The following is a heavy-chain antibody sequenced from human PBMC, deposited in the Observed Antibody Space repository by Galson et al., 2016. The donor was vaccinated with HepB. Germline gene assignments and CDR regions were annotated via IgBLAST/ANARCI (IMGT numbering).Heavy chain of an antibody. CDR3: AREFSEWLGADEQRSFDY. V-gene: IGHV4-4*02. J-gene: IGHJ4*02. Sequence: TLSLTCTVSGDSISRTNWWSWVRQPAGKGLEWIGEVYHNGATNYNPSLKSRVTMSVDKSSNQFSLKVTSVTAADTAVYYCAREFSEWLGADEQRSFDYWGQGRLVTVSS. CDR1: GDSISRTNW. CDR2: VYHNGAT. D-gene: IGHD3-3*01.